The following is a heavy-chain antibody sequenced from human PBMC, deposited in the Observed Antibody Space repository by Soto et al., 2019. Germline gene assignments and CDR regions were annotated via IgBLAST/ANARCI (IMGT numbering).Heavy chain of an antibody. CDR3: AKGLLWCGELPFGMDV. CDR2: ISYDGSNK. Sequence: QVQLVESGGGVVQPGRSLRLSCAASGFTFSSYGMHWVRQAPGKGLEWVAVISYDGSNKYYADSVKGRFTISRDNSKNXLYLQMNSLRAEDTAVYYCAKGLLWCGELPFGMDVWGQGTTVTVSS. V-gene: IGHV3-30*18. J-gene: IGHJ6*02. CDR1: GFTFSSYG. D-gene: IGHD3-10*01.